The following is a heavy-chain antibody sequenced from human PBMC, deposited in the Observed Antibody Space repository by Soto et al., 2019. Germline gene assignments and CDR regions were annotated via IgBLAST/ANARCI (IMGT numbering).Heavy chain of an antibody. CDR1: GGTFGCDA. J-gene: IGHJ5*02. V-gene: IGHV1-69*06. D-gene: IGHD3-22*01. Sequence: SSVKVSCNASGGTFGCDAITWVRQAPGQGLEWVGRIIPLFGTTNYAQNLQGRVTISADKSTLTSYMELHSLTSDDTALYYCATDRTDSGYYTNWLDPWGQGTQVT. CDR2: IIPLFGTT. CDR3: ATDRTDSGYYTNWLDP.